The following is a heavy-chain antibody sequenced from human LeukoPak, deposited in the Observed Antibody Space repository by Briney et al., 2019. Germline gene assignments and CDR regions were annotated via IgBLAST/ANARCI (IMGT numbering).Heavy chain of an antibody. V-gene: IGHV4-39*01. J-gene: IGHJ5*02. CDR2: IYYSGST. D-gene: IGHD1-26*01. CDR1: GGSISSSSYC. Sequence: SETLSLTCTVSGGSISSSSYCWGWIRQPPGKGLEWIGSIYYSGSTYYNPSLKSRVTISVDTSKNQFSLKLSSVTAADTAVYYCARLRRELLWFDPWGQGTLVTVSS. CDR3: ARLRRELLWFDP.